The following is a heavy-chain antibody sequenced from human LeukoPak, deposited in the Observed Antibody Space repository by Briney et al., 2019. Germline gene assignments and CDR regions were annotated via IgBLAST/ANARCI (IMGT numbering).Heavy chain of an antibody. D-gene: IGHD5-12*01. CDR1: GGTFSSYA. Sequence: SVKVSCKASGGTFSSYAISWVRQAPGQGLEWMGGIIPIFGTANYAQKFQGRVTITADKSTSTAYMELRSLRSDDTAVYYCARVPDTPKDIVATIAHLDYWGQGTLVTVS. V-gene: IGHV1-69*06. CDR2: IIPIFGTA. CDR3: ARVPDTPKDIVATIAHLDY. J-gene: IGHJ4*02.